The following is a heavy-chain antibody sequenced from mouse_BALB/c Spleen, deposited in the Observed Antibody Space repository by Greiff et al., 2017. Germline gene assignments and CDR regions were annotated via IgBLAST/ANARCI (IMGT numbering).Heavy chain of an antibody. CDR2: IDPSDSET. CDR3: ARGDDYDPWFAY. CDR1: GYSFTSYW. D-gene: IGHD2-4*01. Sequence: QVQLQQSGPQLVRPGASVKISCKASGYSFTSYWMHWVKQRPGQGLEWIGMIDPSDSETRLNQKFKDKATLTVDKSSSTAYMQLSSPTSEDSAVYYCARGDDYDPWFAYWGQGTLVTVSA. V-gene: IGHV1S127*01. J-gene: IGHJ3*01.